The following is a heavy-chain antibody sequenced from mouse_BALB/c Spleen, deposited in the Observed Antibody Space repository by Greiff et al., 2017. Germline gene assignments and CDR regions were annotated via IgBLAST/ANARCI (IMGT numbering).Heavy chain of an antibody. V-gene: IGHV1-4*01. CDR3: ATYRYDCFAY. Sequence: QVQLKQSGAELARPGASVKMSCKASGYTFTSYTMHWVKQRPGQGLEWIGYINPSSGYTNYNQKFKDKATLTADKSSSTAYMQLSSLTSEDSAVYYCATYRYDCFAYWGQGTLVTVSA. D-gene: IGHD2-14*01. J-gene: IGHJ3*01. CDR1: GYTFTSYT. CDR2: INPSSGYT.